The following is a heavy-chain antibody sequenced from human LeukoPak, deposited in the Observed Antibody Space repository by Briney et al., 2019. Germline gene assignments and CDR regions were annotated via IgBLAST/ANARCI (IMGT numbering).Heavy chain of an antibody. CDR1: GFTFSSYS. V-gene: IGHV3-21*01. CDR3: ARRGPLGYCSGGSCYGIDP. Sequence: GGSLRLSCAASGFTFSSYSMNWVRQAPGKGPEWVSSISSSSSYIYYADSVKGRFTISRDNAKNSLYLQMNSLRAEDTAVYYCARRGPLGYCSGGSCYGIDPWGQGTLVTVSS. CDR2: ISSSSSYI. J-gene: IGHJ5*02. D-gene: IGHD2-15*01.